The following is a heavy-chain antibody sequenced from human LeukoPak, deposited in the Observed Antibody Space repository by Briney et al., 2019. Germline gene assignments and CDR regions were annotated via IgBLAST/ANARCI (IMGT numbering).Heavy chain of an antibody. CDR1: EFTFSSYA. CDR2: ISSNGGST. D-gene: IGHD2-2*01. Sequence: GGSLRLSCSASEFTFSSYAMHWVRQAPGKGLEYVSAISSNGGSTYYADSVKGRFTISRDNSKNTLYLQMSSLRAEDTAVYYCVTDIVVVPAAIGYYGMDVWGKGTTVTVSS. CDR3: VTDIVVVPAAIGYYGMDV. V-gene: IGHV3-64D*06. J-gene: IGHJ6*04.